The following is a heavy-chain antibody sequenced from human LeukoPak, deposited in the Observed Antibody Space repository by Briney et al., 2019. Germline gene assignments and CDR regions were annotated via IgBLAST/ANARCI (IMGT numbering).Heavy chain of an antibody. J-gene: IGHJ4*02. CDR3: ARDATGWSRDC. D-gene: IGHD6-19*01. CDR2: IDASSHYI. Sequence: GGSLRLSCAASGFSFSHSSMSWIRQAPGEGLEWVSTIDASSHYIVYADSVKGRFTVSRGNAKNSLYLQMNSLSAEDTAVYYCARDATGWSRDCWGQGTLVTVAS. CDR1: GFSFSHSS. V-gene: IGHV3-21*01.